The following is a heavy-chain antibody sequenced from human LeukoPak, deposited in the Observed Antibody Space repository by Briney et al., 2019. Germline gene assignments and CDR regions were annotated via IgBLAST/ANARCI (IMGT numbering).Heavy chain of an antibody. Sequence: GGSLRLSCAVSGFTFTSYAMNWVRQAPGKGLEWVSSIGAGGGDTFYADSVKGRFTISRDNSRNTLFLQMNSLRSDDTAVYYCARETETGYYDSSGYYTKAYVYFFDYWGQGTLVTVSS. V-gene: IGHV3-23*01. CDR2: IGAGGGDT. D-gene: IGHD3-22*01. J-gene: IGHJ4*02. CDR1: GFTFTSYA. CDR3: ARETETGYYDSSGYYTKAYVYFFDY.